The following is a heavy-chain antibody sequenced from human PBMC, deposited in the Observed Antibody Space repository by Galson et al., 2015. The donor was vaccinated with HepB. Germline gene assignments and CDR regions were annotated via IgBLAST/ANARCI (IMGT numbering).Heavy chain of an antibody. D-gene: IGHD5-18*01. CDR3: ATQYSYGGNYYYYGMDV. J-gene: IGHJ6*02. CDR2: IIPIFGTA. V-gene: IGHV1-69*06. Sequence: SVKVSCKASGGTFSSYAISWVRQAPGQGLEWMGGIIPIFGTANYAQKFQGRVTITADKSTSTAYMELSSLRSEDTAVYYCATQYSYGGNYYYYGMDVWGQGTTVTVSS. CDR1: GGTFSSYA.